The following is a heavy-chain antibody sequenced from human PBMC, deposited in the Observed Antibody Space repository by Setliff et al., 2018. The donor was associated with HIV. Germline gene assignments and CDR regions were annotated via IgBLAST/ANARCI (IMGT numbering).Heavy chain of an antibody. Sequence: GESLKISCAASGFTFSSYGMHWVRQAPGKGLEWVAFIRYDGSNKYYADSVKGRFTISRDNSKNTLYLQMNSLRAEDTAVYYCAKDRYYDSSGSPSDYWGQGTLVTVS. D-gene: IGHD3-22*01. V-gene: IGHV3-30*02. CDR2: IRYDGSNK. CDR1: GFTFSSYG. CDR3: AKDRYYDSSGSPSDY. J-gene: IGHJ4*02.